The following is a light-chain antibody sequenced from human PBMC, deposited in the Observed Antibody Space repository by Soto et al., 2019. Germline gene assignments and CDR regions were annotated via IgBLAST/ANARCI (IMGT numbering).Light chain of an antibody. V-gene: IGKV1-39*01. Sequence: DIQMTHSPSSLSASVVDSVTITFRSSQSIISYLNWYQQKPGKAPKLLIYAASSLQSGVPSRFSGSGSGTDFTLTISSLQPEDFATYYCQQSYSTPHFGGGTRWIS. CDR3: QQSYSTPH. CDR2: AAS. J-gene: IGKJ4*01. CDR1: QSIISY.